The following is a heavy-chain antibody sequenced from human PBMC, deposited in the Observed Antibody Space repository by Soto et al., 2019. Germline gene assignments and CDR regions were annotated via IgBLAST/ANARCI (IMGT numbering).Heavy chain of an antibody. Sequence: GGSLRLSCAASGFTFSSYSMNWVRQAPGKGLEWVSYISSSSSTIYYADSVKGRFTISRDNAKNSLYLQMNSLRAEDTAVYYCARDGIVVVPAAYYYYYMDVWGKGTTVTVSS. D-gene: IGHD2-2*01. CDR2: ISSSSSTI. V-gene: IGHV3-48*01. CDR1: GFTFSSYS. J-gene: IGHJ6*03. CDR3: ARDGIVVVPAAYYYYYMDV.